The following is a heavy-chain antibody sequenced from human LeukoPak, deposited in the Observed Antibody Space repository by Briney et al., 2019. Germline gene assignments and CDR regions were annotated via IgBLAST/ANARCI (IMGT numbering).Heavy chain of an antibody. CDR1: GYSFTDYY. CDR2: MKPESGKT. D-gene: IGHD3-10*01. CDR3: ARETYYYRSDGMDV. Sequence: ASVRVSCKASGYSFTDYYLHWVRQAPGQGLEWMGWMKPESGKTGTAQRFQGRVTLTRDTSTSTAYMEVTRLTSDDTAIYYCARETYYYRSDGMDVWGQGTTVTVSS. V-gene: IGHV1-2*02. J-gene: IGHJ6*02.